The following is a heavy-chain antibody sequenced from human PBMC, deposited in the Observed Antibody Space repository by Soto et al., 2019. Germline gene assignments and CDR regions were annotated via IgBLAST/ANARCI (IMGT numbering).Heavy chain of an antibody. J-gene: IGHJ4*02. CDR2: IYPGDSDT. Sequence: GESLKISCKGSGYSFTNYWIAWVRQMPGKGLEWMGIIYPGDSDTRYSPSFQGQVTISADKSVSTAYLQWSSLKASDTAMYYCARLSSGYLEGSPEFDYWGQGTLVTVSS. CDR1: GYSFTNYW. CDR3: ARLSSGYLEGSPEFDY. V-gene: IGHV5-51*01. D-gene: IGHD3-22*01.